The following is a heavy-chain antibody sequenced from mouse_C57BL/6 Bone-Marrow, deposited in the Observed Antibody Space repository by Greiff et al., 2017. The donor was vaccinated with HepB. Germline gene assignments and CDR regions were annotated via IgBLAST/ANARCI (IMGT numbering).Heavy chain of an antibody. J-gene: IGHJ1*03. D-gene: IGHD1-1*01. CDR2: IYPGDGDT. V-gene: IGHV1-82*01. CDR1: GYAFSSSW. CDR3: ARRPYGLYFDV. Sequence: VEPGASVKISCKASGYAFSSSWMNWVKQRPGKGLEWIGRIYPGDGDTNYNGKFKGKATLTADKSSSTDYMQLSSLTSEDSAVYFCARRPYGLYFDVWGTGTTVTVSS.